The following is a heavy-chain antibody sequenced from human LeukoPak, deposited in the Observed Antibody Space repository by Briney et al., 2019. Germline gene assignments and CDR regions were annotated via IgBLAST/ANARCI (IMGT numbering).Heavy chain of an antibody. V-gene: IGHV3-66*02. Sequence: GGSLRLSCAASGFTVSSNYMSWVRQAPGKGLEWVSVIYSGGSTYYADSVQGRFTISRDNSKNTLYLQMNSLRAEDTAVYYCARALGGYDYYMDVWGKGTTVTVSS. D-gene: IGHD3-16*01. CDR2: IYSGGST. CDR1: GFTVSSNY. CDR3: ARALGGYDYYMDV. J-gene: IGHJ6*03.